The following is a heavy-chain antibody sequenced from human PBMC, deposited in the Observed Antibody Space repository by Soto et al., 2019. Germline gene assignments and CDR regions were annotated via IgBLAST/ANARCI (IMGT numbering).Heavy chain of an antibody. Sequence: GASVKVSCKASGGTFSSYAISWVRQAPGQGLEWMGGIIPIFGTANYAQKFQGRVTITADESTSTAYMELSSLRSEDTAVYYCARDQFDDILTGYYYYGMDVWGQGTTVTVSS. V-gene: IGHV1-69*13. CDR1: GGTFSSYA. CDR2: IIPIFGTA. CDR3: ARDQFDDILTGYYYYGMDV. D-gene: IGHD3-9*01. J-gene: IGHJ6*02.